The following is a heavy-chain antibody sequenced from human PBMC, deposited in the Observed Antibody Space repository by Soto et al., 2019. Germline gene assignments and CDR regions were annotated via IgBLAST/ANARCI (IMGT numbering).Heavy chain of an antibody. CDR1: GFIFSDYG. CDR2: IWYDGSKK. Sequence: LRLSCAASGFIFSDYGIHWVRQAPGKGLEWVALIWYDGSKKYYADSVKGRFTVSRDNINSTLYLEMNSLRVEDSAVYYCAREGAVAGSQDFWGQGTLVTVSS. D-gene: IGHD6-19*01. V-gene: IGHV3-33*01. CDR3: AREGAVAGSQDF. J-gene: IGHJ4*02.